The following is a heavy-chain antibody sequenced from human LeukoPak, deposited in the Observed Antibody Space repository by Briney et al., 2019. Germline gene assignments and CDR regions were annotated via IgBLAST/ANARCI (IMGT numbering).Heavy chain of an antibody. CDR2: INPNSGGT. CDR1: GYTFTGYY. J-gene: IGHJ5*02. V-gene: IGHV1-2*02. CDR3: ARDPGSGWYFNWFDP. Sequence: GASVKVSCKASGYTFTGYYMHWVRQAPGQGLEWMGWINPNSGGTNYAQKFQGRVTMTRDTSISTAYMELSGLRSDDTAVYYCARDPGSGWYFNWFDPWGQGTLVTVSS. D-gene: IGHD6-19*01.